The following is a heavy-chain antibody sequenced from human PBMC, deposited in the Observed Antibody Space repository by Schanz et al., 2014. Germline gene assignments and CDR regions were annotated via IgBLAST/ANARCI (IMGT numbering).Heavy chain of an antibody. D-gene: IGHD3-10*01. V-gene: IGHV3-33*01. CDR3: ARGPIPIQGVPMDF. CDR1: GLNFDYYG. Sequence: VPLVASGGGVVQPGRSLRLSCATSGLNFDYYGMNWVRQAPGKGLEWVANIGYDGSEKYYVDSVKGRFTISRDNSKDTLYLQMSGLTPEDTAVYYCARGPIPIQGVPMDFWGQGTLVTVSS. J-gene: IGHJ4*02. CDR2: IGYDGSEK.